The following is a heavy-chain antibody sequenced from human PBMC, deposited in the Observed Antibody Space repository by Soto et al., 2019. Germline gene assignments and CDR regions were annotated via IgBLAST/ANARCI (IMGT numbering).Heavy chain of an antibody. CDR2: ISGSGGST. CDR3: AKFRSSSDRDY. CDR1: GFTFSSYA. Sequence: PWGSLRLSCAASGFTFSSYAMSCVRQAPGKGLEWVSAISGSGGSTYYADSVEGRFTISRDNSKNTLYLQMNSLRAEDTAVYYCAKFRSSSDRDYWGQGTLVTVSS. D-gene: IGHD6-6*01. V-gene: IGHV3-23*01. J-gene: IGHJ4*02.